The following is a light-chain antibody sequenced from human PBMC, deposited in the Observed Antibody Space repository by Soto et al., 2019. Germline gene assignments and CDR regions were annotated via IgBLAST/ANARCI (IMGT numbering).Light chain of an antibody. J-gene: IGLJ1*01. V-gene: IGLV1-51*01. CDR1: SPNIGNNY. Sequence: QPVLTQPPSVSAAPGQTVTISCSGSSPNIGNNYVSWYEQLPGTAPKLLIYDNDKRPSGISDRFSGSKSGTSATLGITGLQTGDEADYYCGTWDSSLSVYVFGTGTKVTVL. CDR2: DND. CDR3: GTWDSSLSVYV.